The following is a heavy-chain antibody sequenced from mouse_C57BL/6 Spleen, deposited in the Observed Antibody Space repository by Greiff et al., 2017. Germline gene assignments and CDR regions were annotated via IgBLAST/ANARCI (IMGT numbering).Heavy chain of an antibody. CDR1: GYSITSCYY. Sequence: ESGPGLVKPCQSLSLTCSVSGYSITSCYYWYWIRQLPGNKLEWMGYISDDGSNNYNSSLKNLISITRDTSKNQLFLKLNFVTTDDTATCYCARDLGYGVRDTWFAYWGQGTLVTVSA. J-gene: IGHJ3*01. CDR3: ARDLGYGVRDTWFAY. D-gene: IGHD2-2*01. CDR2: ISDDGSN. V-gene: IGHV3-6*01.